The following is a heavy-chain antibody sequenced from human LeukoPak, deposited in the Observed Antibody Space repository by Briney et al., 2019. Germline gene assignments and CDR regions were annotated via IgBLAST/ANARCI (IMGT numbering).Heavy chain of an antibody. V-gene: IGHV3-64D*09. CDR3: ARGGTYMTTVTPFEY. D-gene: IGHD4-17*01. CDR2: ISNNGRTT. J-gene: IGHJ4*02. CDR1: GFTFSSYA. Sequence: GGSLRLSCSASGFTFSSYAMHWVRQAPGKGLEYVSAISNNGRTTYYPDSVKGRFSISRDNSKNTLYLQMSSLRAEDMAVYYCARGGTYMTTVTPFEYWGQGALVTVSS.